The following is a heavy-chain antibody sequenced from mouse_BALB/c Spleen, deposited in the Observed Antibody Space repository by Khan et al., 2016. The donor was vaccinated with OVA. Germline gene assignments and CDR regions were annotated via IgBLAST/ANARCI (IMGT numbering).Heavy chain of an antibody. Sequence: VQLQESGAELARPGASVKMSCRASGYTFTSYTMHWIRQRPGQAPEWIGHIHPSNYYTNYNQNFKDKATLNVDKSSSTAYMQLSSLTSEDSAVYSCEREGADHSSYGWFAYWGQGTLVTVSA. CDR3: EREGADHSSYGWFAY. V-gene: IGHV1-4*01. J-gene: IGHJ3*01. D-gene: IGHD2-12*01. CDR2: IHPSNYYT. CDR1: GYTFTSYT.